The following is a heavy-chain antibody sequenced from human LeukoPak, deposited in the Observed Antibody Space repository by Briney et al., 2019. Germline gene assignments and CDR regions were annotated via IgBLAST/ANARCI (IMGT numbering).Heavy chain of an antibody. CDR3: ARGNGYCSSTSCYGSSWFDP. J-gene: IGHJ5*02. D-gene: IGHD2-2*03. V-gene: IGHV1-8*01. CDR1: GYTFTSYD. Sequence: ASVTVSCKASGYTFTSYDINWVRQPTGQGLEWMGWMNPNSGNTGYAQKFQGRVTMTRNTSISTAYMELSSLRSEDAAVYYCARGNGYCSSTSCYGSSWFDPWGQGTLVTVSS. CDR2: MNPNSGNT.